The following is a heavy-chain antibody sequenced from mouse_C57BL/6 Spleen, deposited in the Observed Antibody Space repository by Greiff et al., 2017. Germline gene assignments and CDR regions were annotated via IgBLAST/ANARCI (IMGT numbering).Heavy chain of an antibody. CDR3: ARSSYSNFPYAMDY. V-gene: IGHV1-55*01. CDR1: GYTFTSYW. J-gene: IGHJ4*01. Sequence: VQLQQPGAELVKPGASVKMSCKASGYTFTSYWITWVKQRPGQGLESIGDIYPGSGSTNYNEKFKSKATLTVDTSSSTAYMQLSSLTSEDSAVYYCARSSYSNFPYAMDYWGQGTSVTVAS. CDR2: IYPGSGST. D-gene: IGHD2-5*01.